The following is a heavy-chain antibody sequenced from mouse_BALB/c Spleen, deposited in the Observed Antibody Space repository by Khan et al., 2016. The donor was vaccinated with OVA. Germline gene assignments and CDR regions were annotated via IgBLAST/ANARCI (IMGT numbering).Heavy chain of an antibody. CDR3: SSMLPSYYCTNFVWYFFAY. D-gene: IGHD2-5*01. J-gene: IGHJ2*01. V-gene: IGHV3-2*02. Sequence: EVQLQESGPGLVKPSQSLSLTCTVTGYSITSDYAWNWIRQFPGNKLEWMGYISYSGDTDFNPSLKSRISMNRDTSKSKLFLQLNSVTTEDTATYFSSSMLPSYYCTNFVWYFFAYWGQGTTLTVSS. CDR1: GYSITSDYA. CDR2: ISYSGDT.